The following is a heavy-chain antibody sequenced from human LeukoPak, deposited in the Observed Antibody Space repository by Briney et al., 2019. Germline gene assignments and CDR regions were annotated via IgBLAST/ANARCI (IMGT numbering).Heavy chain of an antibody. CDR2: IYCSGNT. V-gene: IGHV4-39*01. CDR1: GGSISSSSYY. D-gene: IGHD3/OR15-3a*01. CDR3: ARQTGSRLFILP. J-gene: IGHJ4*02. Sequence: SETLSLTCTVSGGSISSSSYYWGWIRQPPGKGLEWIGSIYCSGNTYYNASLKSQVSISIDTSKNQFSLRLTSVTAADTAVYYCARQTGSRLFILPGGQGTLVTVSS.